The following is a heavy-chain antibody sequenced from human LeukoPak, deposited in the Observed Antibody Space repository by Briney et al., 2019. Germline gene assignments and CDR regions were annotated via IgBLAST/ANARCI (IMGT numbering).Heavy chain of an antibody. CDR3: ARAVAAAAFDP. V-gene: IGHV3-74*01. CDR1: GFTFSSYW. D-gene: IGHD6-13*01. J-gene: IGHJ5*02. CDR2: INSDGSST. Sequence: GRSLRLSCAASGFTFSSYWMHWVRQAPGKGLVWVSRINSDGSSTSYADSVKGRFTISRDNAKNTLYLQMNSLRAEDTAVYYCARAVAAAAFDPWGQGTLVTVSS.